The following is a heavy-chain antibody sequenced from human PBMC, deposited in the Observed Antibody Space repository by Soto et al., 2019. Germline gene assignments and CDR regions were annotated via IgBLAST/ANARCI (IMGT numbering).Heavy chain of an antibody. V-gene: IGHV4-30-4*01. J-gene: IGHJ3*02. CDR1: GGSISSGDYY. CDR3: ARGLGSGPFDI. D-gene: IGHD2-15*01. CDR2: IYYSGST. Sequence: SETLSLTCTVSGGSISSGDYYWSWIRQPPGKGLEWIGYIYYSGSTYYNPSLKSRVTISVDTSKNQLSLKLSSVTAADTAMYYCARGLGSGPFDIWGQGTMVTVSS.